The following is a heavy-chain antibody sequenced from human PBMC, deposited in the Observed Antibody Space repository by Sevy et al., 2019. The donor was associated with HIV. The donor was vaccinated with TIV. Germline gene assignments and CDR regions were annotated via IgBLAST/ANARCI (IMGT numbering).Heavy chain of an antibody. Sequence: GVSLRLSCAASGFTFSSYGMHWVRQAPGKGLEWVAVISYDGSNKYYADSVKGRFTISRDNSKNTLYLQMNSLRAEDTAVYYCAKDRRSNYDFWSGYYARYYYGMDVWGQRTTVTVSS. V-gene: IGHV3-30*18. CDR1: GFTFSSYG. CDR2: ISYDGSNK. CDR3: AKDRRSNYDFWSGYYARYYYGMDV. D-gene: IGHD3-3*01. J-gene: IGHJ6*02.